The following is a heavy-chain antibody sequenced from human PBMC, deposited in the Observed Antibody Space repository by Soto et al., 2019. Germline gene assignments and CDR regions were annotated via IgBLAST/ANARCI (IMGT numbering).Heavy chain of an antibody. J-gene: IGHJ4*02. CDR1: GDSIRSSHW. CDR3: AGRCVPGSTIY. CDR2: ISDSGNT. Sequence: QVQLQESGPGLLEPSGTLSLTCAVSGDSIRSSHWWSWVRQPPGKGLEWIGEISDSGNTNYSPSLKGRITVSLDKSQNQFSLTLTSVTAADTAFYYCAGRCVPGSTIYWGQGTLVTVST. V-gene: IGHV4-4*02. D-gene: IGHD3-10*01.